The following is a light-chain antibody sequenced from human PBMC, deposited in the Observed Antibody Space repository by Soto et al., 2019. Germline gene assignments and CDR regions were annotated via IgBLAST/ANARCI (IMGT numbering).Light chain of an antibody. CDR2: SNN. CDR1: SSNIGGTNY. CDR3: ASWDDRLGAVI. Sequence: QSVLTQPPSASGTPGQRGFISCSGSSSNIGGTNYAYWYQQLPGAAPKLLMHSNNLRPSGGPERISGSKSGTSASLAISGLRSEDEAVYYCASWDDRLGAVIFGGGTKVTGL. J-gene: IGLJ2*01. V-gene: IGLV1-47*02.